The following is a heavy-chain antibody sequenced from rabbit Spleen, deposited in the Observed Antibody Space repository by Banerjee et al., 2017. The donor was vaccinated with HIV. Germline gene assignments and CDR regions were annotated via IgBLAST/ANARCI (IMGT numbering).Heavy chain of an antibody. V-gene: IGHV1S40*01. CDR2: IYAGSTGTT. Sequence: QSLEESGGDLVKPGASLTLTCTASGFSFSPVNWIYWVRQAPGKGLEWIGTIYAGSTGTTDYARWAKGRFTISKTSSTTVTLQMTSLTAADTATYFCVRKSRIGIDWIDLWGPGTLVTVS. J-gene: IGHJ4*01. D-gene: IGHD2-1*01. CDR3: VRKSRIGIDWIDL. CDR1: GFSFSPVNW.